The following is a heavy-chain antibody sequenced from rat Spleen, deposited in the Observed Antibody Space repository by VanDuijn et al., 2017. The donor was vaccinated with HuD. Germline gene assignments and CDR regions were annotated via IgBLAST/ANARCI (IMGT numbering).Heavy chain of an antibody. CDR3: SCDGYY. V-gene: IGHV2S30*01. CDR1: GFSLTGND. CDR2: LRYDGET. D-gene: IGHD1-12*03. Sequence: QVQLKESGPGLVQPSQTLSLTCTVSGFSLTGNDFHWIRQPPGKGLEWMGRLRYDGETYYNSTLKSRLSISRDTSRNQVFLKMNRLQTDDTAIYFCSCDGYYWGQGVMVTVSS. J-gene: IGHJ2*01.